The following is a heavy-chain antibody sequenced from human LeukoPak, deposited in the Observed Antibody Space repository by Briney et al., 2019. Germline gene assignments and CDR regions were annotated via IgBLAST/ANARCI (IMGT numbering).Heavy chain of an antibody. CDR3: ARARWTSTVTTYYHDY. J-gene: IGHJ4*02. V-gene: IGHV1-3*01. CDR1: GYTFTDYA. Sequence: ASVKVSCKTPGYTFTDYAVQWVRQAPGQRLEWMGWINAGNGKTKYSQKFQDRVTITRDTSATTAYLDLNSLRSEDTAVYYCARARWTSTVTTYYHDYWGQGTLVTVSP. CDR2: INAGNGKT. D-gene: IGHD4-17*01.